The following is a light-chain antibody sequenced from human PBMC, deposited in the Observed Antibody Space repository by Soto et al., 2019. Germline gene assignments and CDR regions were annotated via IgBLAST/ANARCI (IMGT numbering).Light chain of an antibody. CDR3: QQYGSSPYT. CDR2: GAS. CDR1: PSVSSSY. V-gene: IGKV3-20*01. J-gene: IGKJ2*01. Sequence: EIVLTQSPGTLSLSPGERATLSCRASPSVSSSYLAWYQQKPGQAPRLLIYGASSRATGIPDRFSGSGSGTDFTLTISRREPEDFAVYYCQQYGSSPYTFGQGTKLEIK.